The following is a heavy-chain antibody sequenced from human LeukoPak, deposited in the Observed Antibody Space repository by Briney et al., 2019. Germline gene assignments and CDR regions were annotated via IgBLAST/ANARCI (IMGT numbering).Heavy chain of an antibody. Sequence: LSLTCAISGDSVSSNSVTWNWIRQSPSRGPEWLGRTYYRSTWYNDYAVSVRGRITVNPDTSKNQFSLHLNSVTPEDTAVYYCARRLTQYDCFDPWGQGILVTVSS. D-gene: IGHD2-2*01. CDR3: ARRLTQYDCFDP. J-gene: IGHJ5*02. CDR1: GDSVSSNSVT. CDR2: TYYRSTWYN. V-gene: IGHV6-1*01.